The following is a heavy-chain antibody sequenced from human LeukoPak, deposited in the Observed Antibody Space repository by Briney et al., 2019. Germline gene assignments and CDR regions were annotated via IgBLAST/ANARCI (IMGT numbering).Heavy chain of an antibody. J-gene: IGHJ3*02. CDR2: ISTSGSYI. CDR3: VRDARGHHAFDI. D-gene: IGHD3-16*01. V-gene: IGHV3-21*01. CDR1: GFTFSSYS. Sequence: GGSLRLSCAASGFTFSSYSMNWVRQAPGKGLEWVSYISTSGSYIYYSDSVKGRFTMSRDNAKNSLYLQMNGLRAEDTAVYYCVRDARGHHAFDIWGQGTMVTVSS.